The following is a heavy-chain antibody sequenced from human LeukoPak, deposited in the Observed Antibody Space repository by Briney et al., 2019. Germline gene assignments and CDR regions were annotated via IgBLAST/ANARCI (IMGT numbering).Heavy chain of an antibody. Sequence: GGSLRLSCAASGFSFSGHWMSWVRQTPGKGLEWVANIKQDGTEQYYMDSVKGRFTISRDNAKNSLYLQMNSLRAEDTAVYYCARSWGYYYDSSGYYPDYWGQGTLVTVSS. D-gene: IGHD3-22*01. CDR3: ARSWGYYYDSSGYYPDY. CDR1: GFSFSGHW. J-gene: IGHJ4*02. V-gene: IGHV3-7*01. CDR2: IKQDGTEQ.